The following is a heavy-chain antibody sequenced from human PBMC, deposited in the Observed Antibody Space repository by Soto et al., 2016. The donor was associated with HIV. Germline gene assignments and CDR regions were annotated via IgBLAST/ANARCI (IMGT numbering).Heavy chain of an antibody. CDR3: ARPFFNDYGELRENYFDY. CDR2: ISAYNGNT. Sequence: QVQLVQSGAEVKKPGASVKVPCKASGYTFTSYGISWVRQAPGQGLEWMGWISAYNGNTNYAQKLQGRVTMTTDTSTSTAYMELRSLRSDDTAVYYCARPFFNDYGELRENYFDYWGQGTLVTVSS. J-gene: IGHJ4*02. D-gene: IGHD4-17*01. V-gene: IGHV1-18*01. CDR1: GYTFTSYG.